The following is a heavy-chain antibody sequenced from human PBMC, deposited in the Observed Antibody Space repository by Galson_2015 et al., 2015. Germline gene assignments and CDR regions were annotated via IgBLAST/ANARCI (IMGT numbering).Heavy chain of an antibody. CDR1: GGTFSSYA. CDR2: IIPIFGTE. D-gene: IGHD3-9*01. J-gene: IGHJ6*02. V-gene: IGHV1-69*13. Sequence: SVKVSCKASGGTFSSYAISWVRQAPGQGLEWMGGIIPIFGTENYAQKFQGRVTITADESTSTAYMELSSLRSEDTAVYYCASGLLGEDILTVPRLRYGMDVWGQGTTVTVSS. CDR3: ASGLLGEDILTVPRLRYGMDV.